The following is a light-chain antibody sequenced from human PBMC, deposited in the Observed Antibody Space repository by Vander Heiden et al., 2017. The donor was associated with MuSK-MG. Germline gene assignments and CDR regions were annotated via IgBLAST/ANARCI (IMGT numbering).Light chain of an antibody. Sequence: QSVLTLPPAVSGALGQRVTISCTGGSANTAAGNVALLYQHDPGAAPKLLIHGNDNRPSEVPDRFSGSKSGTSGTLAITGLQAEDEADYYCQSYDSIESGYVFGTGTKFTVL. CDR3: QSYDSIESGYV. CDR2: GND. V-gene: IGLV1-40*01. CDR1: SANTAAGNV. J-gene: IGLJ1*01.